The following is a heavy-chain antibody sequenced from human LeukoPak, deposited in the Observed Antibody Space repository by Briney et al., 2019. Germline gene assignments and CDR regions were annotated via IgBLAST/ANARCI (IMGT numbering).Heavy chain of an antibody. V-gene: IGHV3-23*01. CDR3: ATLVFDSSGYSYFDY. Sequence: GGSLRLSCAASGFTFSSYAISWVRQALGKGLEWVSGISESGDNTYYTDSVKGRFTISRDNSKNTLHLQMSSLRAEDTAVYFCATLVFDSSGYSYFDYWGQGTLVTVSS. CDR2: ISESGDNT. J-gene: IGHJ4*02. CDR1: GFTFSSYA. D-gene: IGHD3-22*01.